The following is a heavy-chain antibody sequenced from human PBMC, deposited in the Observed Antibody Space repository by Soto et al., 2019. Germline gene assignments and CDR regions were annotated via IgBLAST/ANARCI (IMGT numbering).Heavy chain of an antibody. J-gene: IGHJ4*02. Sequence: PSQTLSLTCAISGDSVSSTSAAWICIMQSPSRGLEWLGRTYYRSKWYSDYAVSVKSRITINPDTSKNQFSLQLNSVTPEDTAVYYCARGSYYSGWVWGQGTLVTVSS. V-gene: IGHV6-1*01. CDR2: TYYRSKWYS. CDR3: ARGSYYSGWV. D-gene: IGHD6-19*01. CDR1: GDSVSSTSAA.